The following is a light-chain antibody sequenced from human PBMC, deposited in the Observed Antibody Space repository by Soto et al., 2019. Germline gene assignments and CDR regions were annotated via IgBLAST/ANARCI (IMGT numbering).Light chain of an antibody. V-gene: IGKV3-20*01. CDR2: GAS. J-gene: IGKJ2*01. CDR3: QLYGTSPSYT. CDR1: QSVTSRY. Sequence: EIVLTQSPGTLSLSPGERATLSCRASQSVTSRYLAWYQQTPGQAPRLLIYGASSRATGIPDRFSGSGSGTDFSLTINRLEPEDFAVYYCQLYGTSPSYTFGQGTKLEIK.